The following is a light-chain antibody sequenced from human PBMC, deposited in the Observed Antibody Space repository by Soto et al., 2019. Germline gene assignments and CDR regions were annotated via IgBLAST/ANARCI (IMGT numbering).Light chain of an antibody. V-gene: IGLV2-14*01. CDR3: SSDTSSSTHVV. J-gene: IGLJ2*01. CDR2: DVS. Sequence: QSALTQPASVSGSPGQSITISCTGTSSDVGGYNYVSWYQQHPGKAPKLMIYDVSNRPSGVSNRFSGSKSGNTASLTISGLQAEDEADYSCSSDTSSSTHVVFGGGTKLTVL. CDR1: SSDVGGYNY.